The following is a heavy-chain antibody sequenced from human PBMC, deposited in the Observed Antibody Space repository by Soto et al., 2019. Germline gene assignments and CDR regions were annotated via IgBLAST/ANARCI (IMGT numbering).Heavy chain of an antibody. D-gene: IGHD2-21*02. CDR3: SSFPLPPYCGGDCYHNWFGP. J-gene: IGHJ5*02. V-gene: IGHV1-69*13. CDR2: IIPIFGTA. Sequence: SVKVSCKASGGTFSSYAISWVRQAPGQGLEWMGGIIPIFGTANYAQKFQGRVTITADESTSTAYMELSSLRSEDTAVCYCSSFPLPPYCGGDCYHNWFGPGGQGTLVTV. CDR1: GGTFSSYA.